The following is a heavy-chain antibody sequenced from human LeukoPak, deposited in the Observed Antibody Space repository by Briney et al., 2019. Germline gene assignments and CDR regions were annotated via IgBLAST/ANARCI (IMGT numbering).Heavy chain of an antibody. J-gene: IGHJ4*02. V-gene: IGHV1-69*04. CDR2: IIPILGIA. D-gene: IGHD3-3*01. CDR3: ATDLVSRFLEWS. Sequence: GASVKVSCKASGGTFSSYAISWVRQAPGQGLEWMGRIIPILGIANYAQKFQGRVTMTEDTSTDTAYMELSSLRSEDTAVYYCATDLVSRFLEWSWGQGTLVTVSS. CDR1: GGTFSSYA.